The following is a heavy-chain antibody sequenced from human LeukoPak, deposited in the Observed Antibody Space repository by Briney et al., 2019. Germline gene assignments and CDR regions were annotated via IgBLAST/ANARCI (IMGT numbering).Heavy chain of an antibody. Sequence: PGGSLRLSCAASGFTFSDYSMNWVRQAPGQGLEWVASVNTVSSYTYYADSMRGRFTISRDNAKKSLFLQMNSLRAEDTAVYYCARLRRNSDRSDFFYYYDHWGQGTLVTVSS. V-gene: IGHV3-21*04. J-gene: IGHJ4*02. CDR3: ARLRRNSDRSDFFYYYDH. CDR1: GFTFSDYS. CDR2: VNTVSSYT. D-gene: IGHD3-22*01.